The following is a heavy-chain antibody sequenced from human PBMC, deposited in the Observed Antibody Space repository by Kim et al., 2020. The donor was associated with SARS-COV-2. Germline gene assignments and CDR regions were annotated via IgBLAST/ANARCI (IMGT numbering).Heavy chain of an antibody. CDR2: ISSSSNTI. CDR3: VRYRYSGSGSYTWLLDY. V-gene: IGHV3-48*02. J-gene: IGHJ4*01. Sequence: GGSLRLSCAASGFTFSTYTMNWVRQAPGKGLEWVSYISSSSNTIKYADSVKGRFTSSRDNAKNSLYLQMNSLRDEDTAVYYCVRYRYSGSGSYTWLLDY. CDR1: GFTFSTYT. D-gene: IGHD3-10*01.